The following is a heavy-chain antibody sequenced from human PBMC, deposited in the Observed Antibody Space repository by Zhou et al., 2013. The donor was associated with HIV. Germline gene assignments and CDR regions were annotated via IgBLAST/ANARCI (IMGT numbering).Heavy chain of an antibody. J-gene: IGHJ5*02. CDR1: GGIFNNYG. V-gene: IGHV1-69*05. CDR3: ARQWELGGFDP. Sequence: QVQLAQSGAEVKSPGSSVKVSCKSSGGIFNNYGISWVRQAPGQRLEWMGGIIPGFGAAIYAQNFQGRVTITTDESTSTAYMDLSSLRSDDTAVYYCARQWELGGFDPWGQGTLVTVSS. CDR2: IIPGFGAA. D-gene: IGHD7-27*01.